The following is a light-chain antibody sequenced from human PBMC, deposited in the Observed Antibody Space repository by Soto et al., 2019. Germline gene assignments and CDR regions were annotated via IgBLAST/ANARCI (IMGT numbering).Light chain of an antibody. Sequence: QSVLTQPPSVSAAPGQKVTISCSGSSSNIGNNYVSWYQQLPGTAPKLLIYENNKRPSGIPDRFSGSKSGTSATLGITGLQTGDEADYYCGTWDSSLTAGVYVFGTGTKLTV. CDR2: ENN. V-gene: IGLV1-51*02. J-gene: IGLJ1*01. CDR3: GTWDSSLTAGVYV. CDR1: SSNIGNNY.